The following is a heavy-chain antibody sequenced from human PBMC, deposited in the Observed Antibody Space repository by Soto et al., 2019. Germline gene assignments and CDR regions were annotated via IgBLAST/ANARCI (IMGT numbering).Heavy chain of an antibody. CDR3: ATARLQKYNWFDP. J-gene: IGHJ5*02. CDR2: IFHDGTA. D-gene: IGHD4-4*01. Sequence: SETLSLTCAVSGVSISSGNWWTWVRQTPQRGLEYIGEIFHDGTANYYPSFESRVTISVDTSKNQFSLKLSSVTAADTAVYYCATARLQKYNWFDPWGQGTLVTVSS. CDR1: GVSISSGNW. V-gene: IGHV4-4*02.